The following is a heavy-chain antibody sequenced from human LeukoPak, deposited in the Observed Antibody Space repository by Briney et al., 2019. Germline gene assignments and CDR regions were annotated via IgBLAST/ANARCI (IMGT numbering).Heavy chain of an antibody. Sequence: GGSLRLSCAASGFIFSSYSMNWVRQAPGKGLEWVSSISSSSVYRYYADSLKGRFTISRDNAKNSLYLQMSSLTAEDTAVYYCARNIWDSSGYGWFDPWGQGTLVTVSS. CDR2: ISSSSVYR. J-gene: IGHJ5*02. CDR1: GFIFSSYS. V-gene: IGHV3-21*01. CDR3: ARNIWDSSGYGWFDP. D-gene: IGHD3-22*01.